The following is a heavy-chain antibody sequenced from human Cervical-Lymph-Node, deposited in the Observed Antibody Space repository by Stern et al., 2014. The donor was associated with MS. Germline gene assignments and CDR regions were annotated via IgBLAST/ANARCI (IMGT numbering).Heavy chain of an antibody. CDR2: IYPDDSDA. CDR3: ARESDRYGMDV. V-gene: IGHV5-51*01. Sequence: MQLVQSGAEVKKPGESLKISCQGSGYNFSRCWIGWVRQLPGKGLEWMGIIYPDDSDARYRPSFQGQVIISVDKSINTAYLQWTSLKASDTAMYYCARESDRYGMDVWGQGTTVTVSS. J-gene: IGHJ6*02. D-gene: IGHD2-21*02. CDR1: GYNFSRCW.